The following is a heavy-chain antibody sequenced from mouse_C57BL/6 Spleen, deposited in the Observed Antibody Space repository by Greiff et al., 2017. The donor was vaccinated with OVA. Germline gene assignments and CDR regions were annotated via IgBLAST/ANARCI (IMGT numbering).Heavy chain of an antibody. J-gene: IGHJ4*01. Sequence: QVQLQQPGAELVRPGSSVKLSCKASGYTFTSYWMHWVKPRPIQGLEWIGNIDPSDSETHYNQKFKDKATLTVDKSSSTAYMQLSSMTSEDSAVYYCARRGYYGSSYYYAMDYWGQGTSVTVSS. D-gene: IGHD1-1*01. CDR1: GYTFTSYW. CDR2: IDPSDSET. V-gene: IGHV1-52*01. CDR3: ARRGYYGSSYYYAMDY.